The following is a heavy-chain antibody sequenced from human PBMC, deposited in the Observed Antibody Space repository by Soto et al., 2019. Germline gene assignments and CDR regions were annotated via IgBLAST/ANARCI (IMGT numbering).Heavy chain of an antibody. Sequence: GGSLRLSCAASGFTFSSYWMHWVRQAPGKGLVWVSRINSDGSSTTYADSVKGRFTISRDNAKNTLYLQMNSLRAEDTAVYYCARGREFDDFWSSQSASYGMDVWGQGTTVTISS. CDR2: INSDGSST. CDR1: GFTFSSYW. CDR3: ARGREFDDFWSSQSASYGMDV. V-gene: IGHV3-74*01. J-gene: IGHJ6*02. D-gene: IGHD3-3*01.